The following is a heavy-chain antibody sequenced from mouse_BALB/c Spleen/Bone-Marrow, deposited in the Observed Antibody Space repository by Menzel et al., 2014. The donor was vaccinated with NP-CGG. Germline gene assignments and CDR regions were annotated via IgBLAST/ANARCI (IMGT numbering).Heavy chain of an antibody. Sequence: VQLQQSGAELMKPGASVKISCKATGYTFSSYWIEWVKQRPEHGLEWIGEILPGSGSTNYNEKFKGKATFTADTSSNTAYMQLSSLTSEDSAVYYCARNGNYPAWFAYWGQGTLVTVSA. CDR3: ARNGNYPAWFAY. D-gene: IGHD2-1*01. V-gene: IGHV1-9*01. CDR2: ILPGSGST. CDR1: GYTFSSYW. J-gene: IGHJ3*01.